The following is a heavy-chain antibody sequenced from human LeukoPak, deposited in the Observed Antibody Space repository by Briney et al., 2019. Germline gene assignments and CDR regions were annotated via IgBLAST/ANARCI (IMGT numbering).Heavy chain of an antibody. CDR2: MHNSGST. CDR1: GGSISHYY. CDR3: VREEDGVIDDAFDI. D-gene: IGHD2-21*01. V-gene: IGHV4-59*01. Sequence: SETQSLTCTVSGGSISHYYWSWIRQPPGKGLEWIAYMHNSGSTSSNPSLRSRVTLSLDTSNNRFSLNLISVTTADAAVYYCVREEDGVIDDAFDIWGQGIMVSVSS. J-gene: IGHJ3*02.